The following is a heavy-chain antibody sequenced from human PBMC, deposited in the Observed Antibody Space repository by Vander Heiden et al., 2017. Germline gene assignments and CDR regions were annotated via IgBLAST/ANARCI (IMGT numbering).Heavy chain of an antibody. Sequence: QVQLVQSGAEGKKPGASVKVSCKASGYTFTSYYMHWVRQAPGQGLEWMGIINPSGGSTSYAQKFQGRVTMTRDTSTSTVYMELSSLRSEDTAVYYCARDRATIAATTPYYFDYWGQGPLVTVSS. D-gene: IGHD5-12*01. V-gene: IGHV1-46*01. CDR2: INPSGGST. J-gene: IGHJ4*02. CDR3: ARDRATIAATTPYYFDY. CDR1: GYTFTSYY.